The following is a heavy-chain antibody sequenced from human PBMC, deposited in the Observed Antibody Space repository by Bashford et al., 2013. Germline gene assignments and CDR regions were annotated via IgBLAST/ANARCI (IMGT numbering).Heavy chain of an antibody. CDR3: AKVTKTYYAMDV. Sequence: GGSLRLSCAASGFTFSDFVMRWVRQAPGKGLECVSGIIGSGGGTYYADSVKGRFTISRDNSKNTLYLQMNSLRAEDTAVYYCAKVTKTYYAMDVWGQGTTVTVSS. V-gene: IGHV3-23*01. CDR2: IIGSGGGT. D-gene: IGHD4-11*01. CDR1: GFTFSDFV. J-gene: IGHJ6*02.